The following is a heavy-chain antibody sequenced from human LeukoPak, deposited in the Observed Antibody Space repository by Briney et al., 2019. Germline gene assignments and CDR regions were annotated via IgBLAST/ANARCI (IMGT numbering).Heavy chain of an antibody. V-gene: IGHV4-34*01. CDR2: INHSGST. CDR3: ARKKRRSMVYADY. Sequence: SETLSLTCAVYGGSFSGYYWSWIRQPPGKGLEWIGEINHSGSTNYNPSLKSRVTISVDTSKNQFSLKLSSVTAADTAVYYCARKKRRSMVYADYWGQGTLVTVSS. CDR1: GGSFSGYY. J-gene: IGHJ4*02. D-gene: IGHD2-8*01.